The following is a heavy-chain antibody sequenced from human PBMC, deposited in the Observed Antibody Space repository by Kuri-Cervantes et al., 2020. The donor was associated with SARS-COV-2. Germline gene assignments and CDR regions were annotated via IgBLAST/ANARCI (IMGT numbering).Heavy chain of an antibody. CDR1: VGTFSSYA. CDR2: IIPIFGTA. V-gene: IGHV1-69*05. J-gene: IGHJ6*03. Sequence: SVKVSCKASVGTFSSYAISWVRQAPGQGLEWMGGIIPIFGTANYAQKFQGRVTITTDESTSTAYMELSSLRSEDTAVYYCARERRPPTDQHRPGYYMDVWGQGTTVTVSS. CDR3: ARERRPPTDQHRPGYYMDV. D-gene: IGHD4-11*01.